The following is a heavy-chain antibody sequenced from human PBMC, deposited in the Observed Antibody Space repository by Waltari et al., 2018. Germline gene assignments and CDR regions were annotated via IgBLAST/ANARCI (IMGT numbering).Heavy chain of an antibody. CDR1: GFTFSTTW. V-gene: IGHV3-7*01. Sequence: EVQLVESGGALVQPGGSVRLSCAASGFTFSTTWMCWVRQTPGEGLEWVANRKPDGSEKYYVDSVKGRFTISRDNAKNSLYLQMNSLRAEDTAVYFCASGGGRPFDYWGQGTLVTVSS. CDR3: ASGGGRPFDY. CDR2: RKPDGSEK. J-gene: IGHJ4*02. D-gene: IGHD3-16*01.